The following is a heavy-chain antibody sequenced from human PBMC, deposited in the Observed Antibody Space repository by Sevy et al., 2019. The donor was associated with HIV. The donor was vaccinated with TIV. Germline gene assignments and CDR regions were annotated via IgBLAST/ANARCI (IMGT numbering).Heavy chain of an antibody. Sequence: GESLKISCKGSGYSFTSYWIGWVRQMPGKGLEWMGIIYPGDSDTRYSPSFQGHVTISADKSISTAYLQWSSLKASDTAMYYCARHGLYCSGGSCYSVAAFDIWGQGTMVTVSS. CDR3: ARHGLYCSGGSCYSVAAFDI. V-gene: IGHV5-51*01. CDR2: IYPGDSDT. CDR1: GYSFTSYW. D-gene: IGHD2-15*01. J-gene: IGHJ3*02.